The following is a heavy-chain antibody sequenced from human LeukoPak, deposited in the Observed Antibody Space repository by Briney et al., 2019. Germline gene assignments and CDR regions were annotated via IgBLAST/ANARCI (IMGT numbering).Heavy chain of an antibody. CDR1: GGTFSSYA. V-gene: IGHV1-69*13. Sequence: ASVKVSCTASGGTFSSYAISWVRQAPGQGLEWMGGIIPIFGTANYAQKFQGRVTITADESTSTAYMELSSLRSEDTAVYYCAREGEANEGYYVLPPGSDYWGQGTLVTVSS. J-gene: IGHJ4*02. D-gene: IGHD3-10*02. CDR3: AREGEANEGYYVLPPGSDY. CDR2: IIPIFGTA.